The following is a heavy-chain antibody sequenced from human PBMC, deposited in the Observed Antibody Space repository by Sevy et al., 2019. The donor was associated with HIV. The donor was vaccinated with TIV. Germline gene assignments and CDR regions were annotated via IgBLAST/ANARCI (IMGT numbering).Heavy chain of an antibody. Sequence: GGSLRLSCAASGFTFSNYWMSWVRQAPGKGLEWVANIKQDGSEKYYVDSVKGRFTISRDNAKNSLYLQMNSLRAEDRAVYYCARPYRTDPFYYSGSGGYYYPSDFVYWGQGTLVTVS. CDR3: ARPYRTDPFYYSGSGGYYYPSDFVY. V-gene: IGHV3-7*04. CDR2: IKQDGSEK. J-gene: IGHJ4*02. D-gene: IGHD3-22*01. CDR1: GFTFSNYW.